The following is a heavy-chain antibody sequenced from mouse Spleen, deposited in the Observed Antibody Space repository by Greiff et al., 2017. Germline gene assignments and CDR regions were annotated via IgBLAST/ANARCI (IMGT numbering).Heavy chain of an antibody. J-gene: IGHJ2*01. CDR1: GFTFSSYA. D-gene: IGHD2-3*01. Sequence: EVQGVESGGGLVKLGGSLKLSCAASGFTFSSYAMSWVRQTPEKRLEWVATISCGGGNTYYPDSVKGRFTISRDNAKNTLYLQMSSLKSEDTAMYYCARHGDGQYYFDYWGQGTTLTVSS. CDR3: ARHGDGQYYFDY. CDR2: ISCGGGNT. V-gene: IGHV5-9-3*01.